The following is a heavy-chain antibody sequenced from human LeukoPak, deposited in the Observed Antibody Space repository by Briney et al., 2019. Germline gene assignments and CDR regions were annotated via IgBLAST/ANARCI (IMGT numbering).Heavy chain of an antibody. CDR3: AKGLVRGVIITVGFDY. Sequence: GGSLTLSCAASGFTFSSYAMSWVRQAPAKGLEWVSAISGSGGSTYYADSVKGRFTISRDNSKNTLYLQMNSLRPEHTAVYYCAKGLVRGVIITVGFDYWGQGTLVTVSS. V-gene: IGHV3-23*01. CDR2: ISGSGGST. CDR1: GFTFSSYA. D-gene: IGHD3-10*01. J-gene: IGHJ4*02.